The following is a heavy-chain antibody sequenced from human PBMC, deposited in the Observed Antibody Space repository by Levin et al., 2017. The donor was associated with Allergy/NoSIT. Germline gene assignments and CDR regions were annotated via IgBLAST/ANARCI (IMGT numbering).Heavy chain of an antibody. J-gene: IGHJ3*02. CDR3: ARVGGGYSYGYFAFDI. CDR1: GFTFSSYS. CDR2: ISSSSSYI. D-gene: IGHD5-18*01. V-gene: IGHV3-21*01. Sequence: GGSLRLSCAASGFTFSSYSMNWVRQAPGKGLEWVSSISSSSSYIYYADSVKGRFTISRDNAKNSLYLQMNSLRAEDTAVYYCARVGGGYSYGYFAFDIWGQGTMVTVSS.